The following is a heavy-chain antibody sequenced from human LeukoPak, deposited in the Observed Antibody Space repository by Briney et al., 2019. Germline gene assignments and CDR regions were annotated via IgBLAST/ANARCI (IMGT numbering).Heavy chain of an antibody. CDR2: IYYSGST. CDR3: ARSMVRGVGAFDI. CDR1: GGSISSSSYY. J-gene: IGHJ3*02. Sequence: SETLSLTCTVSGGSISSSSYYWGWIRQPPGKGLEWIGSIYYSGSTYYNPSLKSRVTISVDTSKNQFSLKLSSVTAADTAVYYCARSMVRGVGAFDIWGQGTMVTVSS. D-gene: IGHD3-10*01. V-gene: IGHV4-39*01.